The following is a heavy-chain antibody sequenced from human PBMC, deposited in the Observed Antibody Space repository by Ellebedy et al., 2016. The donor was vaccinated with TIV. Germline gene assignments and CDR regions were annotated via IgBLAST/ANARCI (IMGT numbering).Heavy chain of an antibody. D-gene: IGHD3-22*01. J-gene: IGHJ6*02. V-gene: IGHV1-3*01. CDR2: INAGNGNT. CDR1: GYTFNNYY. CDR3: ARDRERSGYILYYYYYGMDV. Sequence: AASVKVSCKASGYTFNNYYMHWVRQAPGQRLEWMGWINAGNGNTKYSQKFQGRVTITRDTSASTAYMELSSLRSEDTAVYYCARDRERSGYILYYYYYGMDVWGQGTTVTVSS.